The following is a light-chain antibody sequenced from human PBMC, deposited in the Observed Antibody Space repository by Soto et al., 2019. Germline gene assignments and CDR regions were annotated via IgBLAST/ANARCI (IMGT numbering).Light chain of an antibody. V-gene: IGKV1-5*01. Sequence: DIPMTQSPSTLSASLGDRVTITCRASQNIGSWVAWYQQKPGKAPNLLIYDASSLKSGVPSTFSGRGSGTEFTLTISSLQPDDFATYYCQQYHTYLGTFGQGTKVEIK. J-gene: IGKJ1*01. CDR2: DAS. CDR1: QNIGSW. CDR3: QQYHTYLGT.